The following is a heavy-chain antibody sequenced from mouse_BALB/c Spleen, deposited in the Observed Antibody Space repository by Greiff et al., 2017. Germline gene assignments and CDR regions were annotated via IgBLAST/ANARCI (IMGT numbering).Heavy chain of an antibody. CDR2: IDPANGNT. V-gene: IGHV14-3*02. CDR1: GFNIKDTY. D-gene: IGHD1-1*01. Sequence: EVQLQQSGAELVKPGASVKLSCTASGFNIKDTYMHWVKQRPEQGLEWIGRIDPANGNTKYDPKFQGKATITADTSSNTAYLQLSSLTSEDTAVYYCARGDGSSFLYFDYWGQGTTLTVSS. CDR3: ARGDGSSFLYFDY. J-gene: IGHJ2*01.